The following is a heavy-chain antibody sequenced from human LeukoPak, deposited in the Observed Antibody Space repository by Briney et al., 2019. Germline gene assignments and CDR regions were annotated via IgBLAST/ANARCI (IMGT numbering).Heavy chain of an antibody. CDR1: EFAFSNSW. D-gene: IGHD3-3*01. V-gene: IGHV3-7*01. CDR3: TTWGPWSHFDY. J-gene: IGHJ4*02. Sequence: GRSLRLSCAASEFAFSNSWMSWVRQAPGKGLEWVANIKEDGTEKNYVGSVKGRFTISRDNAKNSLYLQMNSLRAEDTAVYYCTTWGPWSHFDYWGQGTLVTVSS. CDR2: IKEDGTEK.